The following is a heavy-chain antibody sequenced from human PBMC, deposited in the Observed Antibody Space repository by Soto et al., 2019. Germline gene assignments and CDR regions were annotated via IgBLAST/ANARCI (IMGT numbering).Heavy chain of an antibody. CDR3: ARDQGGSYDSWFDP. CDR1: FTFSMYS. V-gene: IGHV3-21*01. D-gene: IGHD1-26*01. Sequence: EVQVVESGGGLVQPGGSLRLSCSFTFSMYSMNWVRQAPGKGLEWVASISSGGSYIKYADSVKGRFTISRDNAKNSVSLQLDRLRADDTAVYFCARDQGGSYDSWFDPWGQGTLVTVSS. CDR2: ISSGGSYI. J-gene: IGHJ5*02.